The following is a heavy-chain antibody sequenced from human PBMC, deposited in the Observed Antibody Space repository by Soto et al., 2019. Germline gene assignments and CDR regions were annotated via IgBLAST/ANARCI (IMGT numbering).Heavy chain of an antibody. CDR1: GGSISSSSYY. D-gene: IGHD3-10*01. J-gene: IGHJ4*02. Sequence: QLQLQESGPGLVKPSETLSLTCTVSGGSISSSSYYWGWIRQPPGKGLEWIGSIYYSGSTYYNPSTKILITIPADTSKNQFSLKLSSVTAAETAVYYGASPHFTMVRGVKGGGVSYYFDYWGQGTLVTVSS. V-gene: IGHV4-39*01. CDR3: ASPHFTMVRGVKGGGVSYYFDY. CDR2: IYYSGST.